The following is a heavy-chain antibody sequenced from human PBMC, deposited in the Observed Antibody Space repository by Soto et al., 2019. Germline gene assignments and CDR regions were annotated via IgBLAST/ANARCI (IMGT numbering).Heavy chain of an antibody. Sequence: PVGSLRLSCSASGFTFSSYAMHWVRQAPGKGLEYVSAISSNGGSTYYADSVKGRFTISRDNSKNTLYLQMSSLRAEDTAVYYCVKDPGARYNWFDPWGQGTLVTVSS. V-gene: IGHV3-64D*06. CDR3: VKDPGARYNWFDP. CDR1: GFTFSSYA. CDR2: ISSNGGST. J-gene: IGHJ5*02. D-gene: IGHD1-26*01.